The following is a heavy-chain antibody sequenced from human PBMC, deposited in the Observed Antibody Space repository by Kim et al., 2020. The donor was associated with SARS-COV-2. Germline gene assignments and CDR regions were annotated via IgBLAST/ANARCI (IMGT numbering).Heavy chain of an antibody. D-gene: IGHD3-3*01. J-gene: IGHJ4*02. CDR2: IYYSGST. V-gene: IGHV4-61*01. Sequence: SETLSLTCTVSGGSVSSGSYYWSWIRQTPGKGLEWIGYIYYSGSTNYNPSLKSRVTISVDTSKNQFSLKLSSVTAADTAVYYCARGSYDFWRVWGQGTLVTVSS. CDR1: GGSVSSGSYY. CDR3: ARGSYDFWRV.